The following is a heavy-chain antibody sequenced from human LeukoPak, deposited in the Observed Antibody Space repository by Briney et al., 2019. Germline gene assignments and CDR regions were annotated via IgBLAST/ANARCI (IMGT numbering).Heavy chain of an antibody. Sequence: GGSLRLSCAASGFTFSSHSMNWVRQAPGKGLEWVSSIASSSSHIYYADSVKGRFTISRDNGKNSLYLQMNSLRAEDTAVYYSARGSSADTTMGDYWGLGTLVTVSS. CDR3: ARGSSADTTMGDY. CDR1: GFTFSSHS. V-gene: IGHV3-21*01. J-gene: IGHJ4*02. D-gene: IGHD5-18*01. CDR2: IASSSSHI.